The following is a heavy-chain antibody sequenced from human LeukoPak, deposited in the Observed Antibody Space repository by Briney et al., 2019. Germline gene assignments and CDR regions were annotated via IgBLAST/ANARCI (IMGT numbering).Heavy chain of an antibody. CDR1: GFTFSSYG. CDR3: ARDRGEHITFEGVIAWAFDY. J-gene: IGHJ4*02. D-gene: IGHD3-16*01. V-gene: IGHV3-33*01. CDR2: IWYDGSNK. Sequence: GSLRLSCAASGFTFSSYGMHWVRQAPGKGLGWVAVIWYDGSNKYYADSVKGRFTISRDNSKNTLYLQMNSLRAEDTAVYYCARDRGEHITFEGVIAWAFDYWGQGTLVSVSS.